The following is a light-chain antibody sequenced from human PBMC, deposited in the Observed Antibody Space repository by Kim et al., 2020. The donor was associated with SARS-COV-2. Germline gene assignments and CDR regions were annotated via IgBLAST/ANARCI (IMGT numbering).Light chain of an antibody. CDR1: QSVSSN. Sequence: VALGERATLSCRASQSVSSNFAWYQQNPGQAPRLLIYGASTRATGIPGRFSGSGSGTEFTLTISSLQSEDFAVYYCQHYNNWPPESFGQGTKLEIK. J-gene: IGKJ2*03. CDR3: QHYNNWPPES. V-gene: IGKV3-15*01. CDR2: GAS.